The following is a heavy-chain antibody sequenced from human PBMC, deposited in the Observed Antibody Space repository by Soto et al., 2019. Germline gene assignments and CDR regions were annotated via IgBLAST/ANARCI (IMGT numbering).Heavy chain of an antibody. CDR3: TLSTIVGTILSFDF. CDR2: IYCDDDK. Sequence: QITLKESGPTLVKPTQTLTLTCTLSGFSLSTSGVGVGWIRQPPGKALEWLALIYCDDDKRYSPSLKSRVTLTKDTPKNQVALTMNNMDPVDTATYYCTLSTIVGTILSFDFWGQGTLVTVSS. D-gene: IGHD5-12*01. J-gene: IGHJ4*02. V-gene: IGHV2-5*02. CDR1: GFSLSTSGVG.